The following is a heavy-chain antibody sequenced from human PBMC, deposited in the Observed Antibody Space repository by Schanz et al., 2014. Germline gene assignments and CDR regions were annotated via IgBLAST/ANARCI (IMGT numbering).Heavy chain of an antibody. V-gene: IGHV3-7*01. D-gene: IGHD2-2*01. Sequence: IQLVESGGGVVQPGTSLRLSCAASGFTFSSYWMSWVRQAPGKGLEWVANIKQDGSERYYVDSVKGRFTISRDNAKNSLYLQMNSLRAEDTAVYYCERFQSPHQPFDYWGQGTLVTVSS. CDR2: IKQDGSER. J-gene: IGHJ4*02. CDR3: ERFQSPHQPFDY. CDR1: GFTFSSYW.